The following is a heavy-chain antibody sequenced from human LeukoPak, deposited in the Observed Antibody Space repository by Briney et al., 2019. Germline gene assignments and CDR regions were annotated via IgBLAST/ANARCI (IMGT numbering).Heavy chain of an antibody. CDR3: ARGPYRYSGWMMYYFDY. J-gene: IGHJ4*02. CDR1: GYSFTSYW. D-gene: IGHD6-19*01. V-gene: IGHV5-51*01. CDR2: IYPGDSDT. Sequence: GESLKISCKGSGYSFTSYWIGWVRQMPGKGLEWMGIIYPGDSDTRYSPSFQGQVTISADKSISTAYLQWSSLKASDTAIYYCARGPYRYSGWMMYYFDYWGQGTLVTVSS.